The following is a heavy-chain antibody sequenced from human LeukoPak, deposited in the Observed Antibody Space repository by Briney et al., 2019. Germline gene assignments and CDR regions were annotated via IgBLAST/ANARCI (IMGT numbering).Heavy chain of an antibody. V-gene: IGHV1-18*01. D-gene: IGHD3-22*01. J-gene: IGHJ4*02. Sequence: GASVRVSCKASGYTFTSFGISWVRQAPGQGLEWMGWISPYNGNTNSAQKVQGRITVTTDTSTSTAYMELRSLRSDDTAVYYCARDKNHYDTRGDFWGQGTLVTVSS. CDR3: ARDKNHYDTRGDF. CDR2: ISPYNGNT. CDR1: GYTFTSFG.